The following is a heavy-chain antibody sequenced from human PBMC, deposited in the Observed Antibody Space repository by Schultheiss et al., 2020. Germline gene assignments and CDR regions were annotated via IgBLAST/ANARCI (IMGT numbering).Heavy chain of an antibody. D-gene: IGHD6-25*01. V-gene: IGHV3-30*18. Sequence: GESLKISCAASGFTFDNYAMNWVRQAPGKGLEWVAVISYDGSNKYYADSVKGRFTISRDNSKNTLYLQMNSLRAEDTAVYYCAKVGPSGEPGRDAFDIWGQGTMVTVSS. J-gene: IGHJ3*02. CDR1: GFTFDNYA. CDR3: AKVGPSGEPGRDAFDI. CDR2: ISYDGSNK.